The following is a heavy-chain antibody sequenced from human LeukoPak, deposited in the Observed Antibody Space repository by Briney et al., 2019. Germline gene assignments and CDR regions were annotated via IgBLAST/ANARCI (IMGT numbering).Heavy chain of an antibody. D-gene: IGHD2-21*02. V-gene: IGHV1-46*01. CDR2: INPSGGST. J-gene: IGHJ2*01. CDR3: ARGEGVTARYFDL. CDR1: VYTFTSYY. Sequence: ASVNVSCKASVYTFTSYYMHWVRQAPGQGLEWMGIINPSGGSTSYAQKFQGRVTMTRDTSTSTVYMELSSLRSEDTAVYYCARGEGVTARYFDLWGRGTLVTVSS.